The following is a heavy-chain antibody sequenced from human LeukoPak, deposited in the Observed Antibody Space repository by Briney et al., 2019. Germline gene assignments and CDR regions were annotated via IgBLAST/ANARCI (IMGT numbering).Heavy chain of an antibody. J-gene: IGHJ4*02. D-gene: IGHD1-26*01. V-gene: IGHV3-23*01. CDR1: GFTFNTYA. CDR2: ISGSGGIT. Sequence: GGSLRLSCAASGFTFNTYAMNWVRPAPGRGLEWVSAISGSGGITYYADSVKGRFTISRDNSKNTLYLQMNSLRAEDTAVYYCAKGTLYSGSSHFDSWGQGTLVTVSS. CDR3: AKGTLYSGSSHFDS.